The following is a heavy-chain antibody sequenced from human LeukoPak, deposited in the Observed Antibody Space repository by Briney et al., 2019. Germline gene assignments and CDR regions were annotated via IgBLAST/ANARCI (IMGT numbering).Heavy chain of an antibody. CDR3: AREELGILADYYFDY. Sequence: GGSLRLSCAASGFTFSSYAMSWVRQAPGKGLEWVSTISASGGSTYYADSVQGRFTISRDNSKNTLYLQMSSLRAEDTAVYYCAREELGILADYYFDYWGQGTLVTVSS. V-gene: IGHV3-23*01. D-gene: IGHD7-27*01. CDR1: GFTFSSYA. J-gene: IGHJ4*02. CDR2: ISASGGST.